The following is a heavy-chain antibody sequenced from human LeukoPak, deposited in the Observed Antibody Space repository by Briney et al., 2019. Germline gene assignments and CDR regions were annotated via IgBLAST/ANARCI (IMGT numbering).Heavy chain of an antibody. Sequence: PGGSLRLSCAPSGFTFSSYEMNWVRQAPGKGLEWLSYISSSGSTIYYADSVKGRFTISRDNAKSSLYLQMNTLRAEDTAVYYCARAGHVITMIVVLDAFDIWGQGTMATVSS. J-gene: IGHJ3*02. CDR3: ARAGHVITMIVVLDAFDI. CDR1: GFTFSSYE. D-gene: IGHD3-22*01. CDR2: ISSSGSTI. V-gene: IGHV3-48*03.